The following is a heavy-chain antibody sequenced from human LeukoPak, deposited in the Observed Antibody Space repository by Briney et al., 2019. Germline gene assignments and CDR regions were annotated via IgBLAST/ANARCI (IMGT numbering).Heavy chain of an antibody. D-gene: IGHD5-12*01. CDR2: INHSGST. CDR3: ARGQWLRLSNYFDY. CDR1: GGSFSGYY. Sequence: PSETLSLTCAVYGGSFSGYYWSWIRQPPGKGLEWIGEINHSGSTNYNPSLKSRVTISVDTSKNQFSLKLSSVTAADTAVYYCARGQWLRLSNYFDYWGQGTLVTVSS. V-gene: IGHV4-34*01. J-gene: IGHJ4*02.